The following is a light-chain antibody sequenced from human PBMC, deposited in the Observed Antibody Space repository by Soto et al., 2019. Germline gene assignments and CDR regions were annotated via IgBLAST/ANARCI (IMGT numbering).Light chain of an antibody. CDR1: QGISSY. CDR3: QQLNSYPLT. CDR2: AAS. V-gene: IGKV1-9*01. J-gene: IGKJ4*01. Sequence: DIQLTQSPSFLSASVGDRVTITCRASQGISSYLAWYQQKPGKAPKLLIYAASTLQSGVPSRFSGSGSGTEFTLTTSSLQPEDFATYYCQQLNSYPLTFGGGTKAEIK.